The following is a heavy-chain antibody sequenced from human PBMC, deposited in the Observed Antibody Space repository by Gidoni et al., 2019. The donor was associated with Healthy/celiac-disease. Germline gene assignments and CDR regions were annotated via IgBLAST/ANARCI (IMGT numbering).Heavy chain of an antibody. V-gene: IGHV3-7*01. CDR3: ARDGSSGWNNAFDI. Sequence: EVQLVESGGGLVQPGGSLRLSCAASGVTFRSYWMSWVRQAPGKGLEWVANIKQDGSEKYYVDSVKGRFTISRDNAKNSLYLQMNSLRAEDTAVYYCARDGSSGWNNAFDIWGQGTMVTVSS. CDR2: IKQDGSEK. CDR1: GVTFRSYW. J-gene: IGHJ3*02. D-gene: IGHD6-19*01.